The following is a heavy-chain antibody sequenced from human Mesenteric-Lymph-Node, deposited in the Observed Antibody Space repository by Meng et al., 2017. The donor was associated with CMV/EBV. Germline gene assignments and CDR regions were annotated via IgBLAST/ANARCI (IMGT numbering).Heavy chain of an antibody. V-gene: IGHV1-18*01. J-gene: IGHJ3*02. D-gene: IGHD3-16*01. CDR2: ISAYNGKP. Sequence: ASVKVSCKASGYTFTDHGISWVRQAPGQGPEWMGDISAYNGKPNYSQKFQNRITMTPDTSTSTAYMELRSLRSDDTAVYFCARDQSPWVVWGSGSIDIWGQGTLVTVSS. CDR3: ARDQSPWVVWGSGSIDI. CDR1: GYTFTDHG.